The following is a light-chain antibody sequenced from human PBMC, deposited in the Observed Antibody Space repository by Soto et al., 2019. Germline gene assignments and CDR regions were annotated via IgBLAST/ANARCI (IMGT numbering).Light chain of an antibody. J-gene: IGLJ1*01. V-gene: IGLV2-8*01. Sequence: QSALTQPASVSGSPGQSITISCTGTTSDIGNNEYVSWYQQHPGKAPKLMIYEVNKRPSGVPDRFSGSKSGNTASLTVSGLQAEDEADYYCSSYAGSSNVFGTGTKLTVL. CDR2: EVN. CDR3: SSYAGSSNV. CDR1: TSDIGNNEY.